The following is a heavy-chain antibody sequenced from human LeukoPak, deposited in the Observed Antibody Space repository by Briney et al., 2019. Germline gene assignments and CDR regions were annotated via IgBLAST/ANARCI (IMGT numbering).Heavy chain of an antibody. Sequence: ASVKVSCKASGYTFTSYAMHWVRQAPGQRLEWMGWINAGNGNTKYSQKFQGRVTITRDTSASTAYMELSSLRSEDTAVYYCAADGQWELLRWSDYYYGMDVWGQGTTVTVSS. CDR3: AADGQWELLRWSDYYYGMDV. CDR1: GYTFTSYA. V-gene: IGHV1-3*01. J-gene: IGHJ6*02. D-gene: IGHD1-26*01. CDR2: INAGNGNT.